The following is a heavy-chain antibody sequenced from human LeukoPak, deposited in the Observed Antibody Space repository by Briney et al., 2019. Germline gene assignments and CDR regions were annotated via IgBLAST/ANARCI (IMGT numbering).Heavy chain of an antibody. Sequence: GGYLRLSCAASGFTFSSFGMSWVRQAPGKGLDWVSSINAGGGSYTYYAASVKGRFTISRDNSKNTLHLQMNSLRAEDTAVYYCAKRGESGVYYFDFWGQGTLVTVSS. V-gene: IGHV3-23*01. CDR1: GFTFSSFG. CDR2: INAGGGSYT. D-gene: IGHD3-10*01. J-gene: IGHJ4*02. CDR3: AKRGESGVYYFDF.